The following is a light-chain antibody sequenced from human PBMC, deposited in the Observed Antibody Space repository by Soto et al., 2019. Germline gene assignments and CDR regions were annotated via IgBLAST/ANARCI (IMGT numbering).Light chain of an antibody. J-gene: IGLJ1*01. CDR1: SSDIGAYNY. V-gene: IGLV2-14*01. Sequence: QSVLTQPASVSGSRGHSITISCTGTSSDIGAYNYDSWYQQYPGEAPKVIIYDVSHRPAGVSNRFSGSKSGNTAFLTISGLQSQDEADYFCRSYTAATTYVFGSETKGTVL. CDR3: RSYTAATTYV. CDR2: DVS.